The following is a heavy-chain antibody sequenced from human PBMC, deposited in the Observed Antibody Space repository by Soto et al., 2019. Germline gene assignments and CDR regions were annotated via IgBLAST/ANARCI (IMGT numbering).Heavy chain of an antibody. CDR3: ARIGRDGYNYDYYYGMDV. V-gene: IGHV3-7*01. D-gene: IGHD5-12*01. J-gene: IGHJ6*02. CDR2: IKQDGSEK. CDR1: GFTFSSYW. Sequence: PVGSLRLSCAASGFTFSSYWMSWVRQAPGKGLEWVANIKQDGSEKYYVDSVKGRFTISRDNAKNSLYLQMNSLRAEDTAVYYCARIGRDGYNYDYYYGMDVWGQGTTVTVSS.